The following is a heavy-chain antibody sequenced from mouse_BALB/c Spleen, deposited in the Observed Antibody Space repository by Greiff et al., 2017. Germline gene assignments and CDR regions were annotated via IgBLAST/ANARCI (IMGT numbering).Heavy chain of an antibody. CDR1: GFTFSSYA. CDR3: ASGYGNYYFDY. Sequence: DVQLVESGGGLVKPGGSLKLSCAASGFTFSSYAMSWVRQTPEKRLEWVASISSGGSTYYPDSVKGRFTISRDNARNILYLQMSSLRSEDTAMYYCASGYGNYYFDYWGQGTTLTVSS. J-gene: IGHJ2*01. V-gene: IGHV5-6-5*01. D-gene: IGHD2-1*01. CDR2: ISSGGST.